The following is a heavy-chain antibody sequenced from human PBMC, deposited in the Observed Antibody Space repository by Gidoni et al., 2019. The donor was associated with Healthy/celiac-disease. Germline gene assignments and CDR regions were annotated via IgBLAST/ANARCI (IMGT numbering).Heavy chain of an antibody. J-gene: IGHJ1*01. D-gene: IGHD3-3*01. CDR1: GFPLSSYA. CDR3: ANGVFGVDGLLFQH. CDR2: ISGSGGSK. V-gene: IGHV3-23*01. Sequence: EVQLLESGGGLVQPGVSMRLSCAASGFPLSSYAMSWVRQAPGKGREWVSAISGSGGSKYYADSVKGRFTISRDNSKNTLYLQMNSLRAEDTAVYYCANGVFGVDGLLFQHWGQGTLVTVSA.